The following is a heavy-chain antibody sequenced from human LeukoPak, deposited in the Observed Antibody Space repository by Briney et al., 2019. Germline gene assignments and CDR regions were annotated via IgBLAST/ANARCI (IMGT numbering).Heavy chain of an antibody. CDR2: INNDGSTT. CDR3: ARFKPAPAGTGADY. CDR1: GFSFSSYN. V-gene: IGHV3-74*01. Sequence: GGSLRLSCAASGFSFSSYNMNWVRQAPGKGLVWVSRINNDGSTTAYADSVKGRFTISRDNAKNTLYPQMNSLRVEDTAVYYCARFKPAPAGTGADYWGQGTLVTVSS. D-gene: IGHD6-13*01. J-gene: IGHJ4*02.